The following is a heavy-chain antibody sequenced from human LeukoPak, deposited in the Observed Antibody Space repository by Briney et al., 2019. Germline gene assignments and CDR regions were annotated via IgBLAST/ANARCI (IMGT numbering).Heavy chain of an antibody. D-gene: IGHD4-17*01. CDR3: AKEVMDYGDYYYYFDY. CDR2: ISYDRSNK. J-gene: IGHJ4*02. Sequence: LTGGSLRLSCAASGLTFSSYGMHWVRQAPGKGLEWVAVISYDRSNKYYADSVKGRFTISRDNSKNTLCLQMNSLRAEDTAVCYFAKEVMDYGDYYYYFDYWGQGTLVTVSS. V-gene: IGHV3-30*18. CDR1: GLTFSSYG.